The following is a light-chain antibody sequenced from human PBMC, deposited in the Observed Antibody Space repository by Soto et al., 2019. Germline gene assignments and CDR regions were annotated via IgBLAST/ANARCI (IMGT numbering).Light chain of an antibody. J-gene: IGKJ1*01. CDR3: QEYNTWPWT. CDR2: GAS. CDR1: QSVNSN. Sequence: ETVMTQSPATLSVSPGERATLSCRASQSVNSNLAWYQQKLGQAPRVLIYGASTRATGIPDRFSGSGSGTEFILTISSLQSEDFAVYYCQEYNTWPWTFGQGTRWISN. V-gene: IGKV3-15*01.